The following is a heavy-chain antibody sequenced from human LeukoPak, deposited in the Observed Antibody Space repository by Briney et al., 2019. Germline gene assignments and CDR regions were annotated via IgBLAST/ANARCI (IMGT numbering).Heavy chain of an antibody. Sequence: SETLSLTCAVYGGSFSGYYWSWIRQPPGKGLEWIGEINHSGSTNYNPSLKSRVTISVDTSKNQFSLKLSSVTAADTAVYYCARVPNTPAYCGGDCYYYYIDVWGKGTTVTVSS. CDR3: ARVPNTPAYCGGDCYYYYIDV. J-gene: IGHJ6*03. CDR1: GGSFSGYY. CDR2: INHSGST. V-gene: IGHV4-34*01. D-gene: IGHD2-21*01.